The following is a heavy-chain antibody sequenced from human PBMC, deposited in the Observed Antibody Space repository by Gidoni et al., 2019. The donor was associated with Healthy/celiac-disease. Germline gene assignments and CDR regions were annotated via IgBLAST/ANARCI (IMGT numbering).Heavy chain of an antibody. CDR3: ATGSMRCSSTSCYGYYYYYMDV. V-gene: IGHV1-24*01. CDR1: GYTLTELS. Sequence: QVQLVQSGAAVKKPGASVKVSCKVSGYTLTELSMHWVRQAPGKGLEWMGGFDPEDGETIYAQKFQGRVTMTEDTSTDTAYMELSSLRSEDTAVYYCATGSMRCSSTSCYGYYYYYMDVWGKGTTVTVSS. J-gene: IGHJ6*03. D-gene: IGHD2-2*01. CDR2: FDPEDGET.